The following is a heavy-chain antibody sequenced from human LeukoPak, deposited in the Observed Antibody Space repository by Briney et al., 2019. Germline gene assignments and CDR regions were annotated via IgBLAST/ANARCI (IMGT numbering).Heavy chain of an antibody. V-gene: IGHV3-21*01. J-gene: IGHJ6*03. CDR3: ARTGDYDFWSGYHFYYYYYMDV. CDR1: GFTFSSYS. CDR2: INSNSSYI. Sequence: PGGSLRLSCAASGFTFSSYSMNWVRQAPGKGLEWVSSINSNSSYIYYADSLKGRFTISRDNAKNSLYLQMSSLRAEDTAVYYCARTGDYDFWSGYHFYYYYYMDVWGKGTTVTVSS. D-gene: IGHD3-3*01.